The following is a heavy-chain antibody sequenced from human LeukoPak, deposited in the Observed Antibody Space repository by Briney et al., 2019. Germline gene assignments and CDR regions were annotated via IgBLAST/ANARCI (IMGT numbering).Heavy chain of an antibody. CDR2: ISSSGSTI. V-gene: IGHV3-11*04. D-gene: IGHD3-22*01. Sequence: GGSLRLSCAASGFTFSDYYMSWIRQAPGKGLEWVSYISSSGSTIYYADSVKGRFTISRDNAKNSLYLQMNGLRADDTAVYYCARDRALYDSRRGYYYTEDDYWGQGTLVTVSS. CDR3: ARDRALYDSRRGYYYTEDDY. J-gene: IGHJ4*02. CDR1: GFTFSDYY.